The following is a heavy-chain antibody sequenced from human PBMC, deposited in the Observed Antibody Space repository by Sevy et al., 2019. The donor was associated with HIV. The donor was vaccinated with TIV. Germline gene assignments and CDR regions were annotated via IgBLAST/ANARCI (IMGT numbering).Heavy chain of an antibody. V-gene: IGHV3-7*01. CDR2: IKQDGSEK. CDR1: VFTFSSYW. Sequence: GGSLRLSCAASVFTFSSYWMSWVRQAPGKGLEWVANIKQDGSEKYYVDSVKGRFTISRDNAKNSLYLQMNSLRAEDTAVYYCARERGSSGSLGYWGQGTLVTVSS. J-gene: IGHJ4*02. CDR3: ARERGSSGSLGY. D-gene: IGHD6-19*01.